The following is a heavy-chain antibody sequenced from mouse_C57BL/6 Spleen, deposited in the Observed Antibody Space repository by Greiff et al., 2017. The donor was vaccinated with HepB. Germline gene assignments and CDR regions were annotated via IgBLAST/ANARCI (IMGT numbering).Heavy chain of an antibody. CDR3: ARSNYGSSYSY. V-gene: IGHV1-50*01. J-gene: IGHJ2*01. CDR2: IDPSDSYT. Sequence: QVQLQQPGAELVKPGASVKLSCKASGYTFTSYWMQWVKQRPGQGLEWIGEIDPSDSYTNYNQKFKGKATLTVDTSSSTAYMQLSSLTSEDSAVYYSARSNYGSSYSYWGQGTTLTVSS. CDR1: GYTFTSYW. D-gene: IGHD1-1*01.